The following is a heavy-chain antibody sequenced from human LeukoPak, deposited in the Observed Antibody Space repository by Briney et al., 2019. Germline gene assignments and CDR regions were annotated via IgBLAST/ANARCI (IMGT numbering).Heavy chain of an antibody. CDR3: ARYSSGNDAFDI. V-gene: IGHV4-61*05. D-gene: IGHD6-19*01. CDR1: GGSISSSSYY. J-gene: IGHJ3*02. Sequence: TSETLSLTCTVSGGSISSSSYYWGWIRQPPGKGLEWIGYIYYSGSTNYNPSLKSRVTISVDTSKNQFSLKLSSVTAADTAVYYCARYSSGNDAFDIWGQGTMVTVSS. CDR2: IYYSGST.